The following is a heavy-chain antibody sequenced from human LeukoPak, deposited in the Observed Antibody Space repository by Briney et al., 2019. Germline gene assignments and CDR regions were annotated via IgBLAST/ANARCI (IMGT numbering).Heavy chain of an antibody. D-gene: IGHD5-18*01. Sequence: QPGGSLRLSCAASGFTFSNDDMNWVRQAPGKGLEWVSAISGSGGSTYYADSVKGRFTISRDNSKNTLYLQMNSLRAEDTAVYYCAKPDVDTATLRPYYFDYWAREPWSPSPQ. CDR1: GFTFSNDD. CDR2: ISGSGGST. J-gene: IGHJ4*02. CDR3: AKPDVDTATLRPYYFDY. V-gene: IGHV3-23*01.